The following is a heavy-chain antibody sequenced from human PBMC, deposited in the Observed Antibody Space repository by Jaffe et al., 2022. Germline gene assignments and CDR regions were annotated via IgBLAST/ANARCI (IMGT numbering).Heavy chain of an antibody. J-gene: IGHJ4*02. CDR2: IYYSGNT. Sequence: QLQLQESGPGLVKPSETLSLNCTVSGGSISSSSYYWGWIRQPPGKGLEWIGSIYYSGNTYYNPSLKSRVTICVDTPKNQVSLKLSSVTAADTAVYYCARVVVYPQYYFDYWGQGTLVTVSS. CDR1: GGSISSSSYY. CDR3: ARVVVYPQYYFDY. V-gene: IGHV4-39*01. D-gene: IGHD2-15*01.